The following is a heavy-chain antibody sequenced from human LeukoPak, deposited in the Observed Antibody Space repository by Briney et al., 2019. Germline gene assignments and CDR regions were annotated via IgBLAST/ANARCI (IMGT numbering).Heavy chain of an antibody. CDR1: GFTFTSYW. V-gene: IGHV3-7*03. CDR2: IKQDGSEK. J-gene: IGHJ4*02. Sequence: GGSLRLSCAASGFTFTSYWMSWVRQAPGKGLEWVANIKQDGSEKHYVDSVKGRFTISRDNTKNSLYLQMNSLRAEDTAKYYCAKGGNYAPLDYWGQGTLVTVSS. D-gene: IGHD1-7*01. CDR3: AKGGNYAPLDY.